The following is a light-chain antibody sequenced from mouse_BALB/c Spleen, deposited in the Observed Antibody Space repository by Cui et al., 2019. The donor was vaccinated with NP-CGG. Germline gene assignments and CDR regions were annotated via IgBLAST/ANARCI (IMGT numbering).Light chain of an antibody. CDR2: GTN. V-gene: IGLV1*01. J-gene: IGLJ1*01. Sequence: QAVVTQESALTTSPGETVTLTCRSSTGAVTTSNYANWVQEKPDHLFTGLIGGTNNRAPGVPARFSGSLIGDKTALTITGAQTEDEAIYFCALWYSNHWMFGGETKLTVL. CDR1: TGAVTTSNY. CDR3: ALWYSNHWM.